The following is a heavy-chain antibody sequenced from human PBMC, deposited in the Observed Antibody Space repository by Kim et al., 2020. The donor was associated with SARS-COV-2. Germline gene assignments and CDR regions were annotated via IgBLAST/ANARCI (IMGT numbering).Heavy chain of an antibody. Sequence: ASVKVSCKASGYTFTSYYMHWVRQAPGQGLDWMGIINPSGGSTSYAQKFQGRVTMTRDTSTSTVYMELSSLRSEDTAVYYCARVPRIQLWSPSYGMDVWGQGTTVTVSS. J-gene: IGHJ6*02. CDR1: GYTFTSYY. D-gene: IGHD5-18*01. CDR3: ARVPRIQLWSPSYGMDV. V-gene: IGHV1-46*01. CDR2: INPSGGST.